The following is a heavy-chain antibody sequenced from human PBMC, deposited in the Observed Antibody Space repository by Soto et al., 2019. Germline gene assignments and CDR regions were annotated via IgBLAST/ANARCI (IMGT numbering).Heavy chain of an antibody. CDR2: IYWDDDK. CDR3: AHSRKSYYDILTGYND. J-gene: IGHJ4*02. Sequence: QITLKESGPTLVQPTQTLTLTCTFSGFSLSTTAMGVAWIRQPPGKALEWLALIYWDDDKRYSPSLKSRLTITKDTSKNQVVLTMTNMDPVDTATYYCAHSRKSYYDILTGYNDWGQGTLVTVSS. V-gene: IGHV2-5*02. D-gene: IGHD3-9*01. CDR1: GFSLSTTAMG.